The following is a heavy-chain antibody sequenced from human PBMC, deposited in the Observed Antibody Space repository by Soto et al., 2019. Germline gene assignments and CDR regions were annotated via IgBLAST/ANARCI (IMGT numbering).Heavy chain of an antibody. D-gene: IGHD5-12*01. Sequence: PGGSLRLSCAASGFTFSSYWMHWVRQAPGKGLVWVSRINSDGSSTSYADSVKGRFTISRDNAKNTLYLQMNGLRAEDTAVYYCARDPHSGYDYYFDYWGQGTLVTVSS. CDR1: GFTFSSYW. V-gene: IGHV3-74*01. CDR3: ARDPHSGYDYYFDY. CDR2: INSDGSST. J-gene: IGHJ4*02.